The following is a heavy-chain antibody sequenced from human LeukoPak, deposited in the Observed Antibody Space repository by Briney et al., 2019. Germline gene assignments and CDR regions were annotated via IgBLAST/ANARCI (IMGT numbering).Heavy chain of an antibody. CDR1: GGSSSGYY. Sequence: PSETLSLTCAVYGGSSSGYYWSWIRQPPGKGLEWIGEINHRGSTNYNPSLKSRVTISVDTSKNQFSLKLHSVTAADTAVYYCARVPRSSSSVDYWGQGTLVTVSS. V-gene: IGHV4-34*01. CDR3: ARVPRSSSSVDY. CDR2: INHRGST. J-gene: IGHJ4*02. D-gene: IGHD6-6*01.